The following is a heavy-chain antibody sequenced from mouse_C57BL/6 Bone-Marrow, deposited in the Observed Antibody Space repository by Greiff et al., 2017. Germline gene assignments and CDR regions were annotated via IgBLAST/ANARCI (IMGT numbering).Heavy chain of an antibody. V-gene: IGHV5-15*01. Sequence: EVMLVESGGGLVQPGGSLKLSCAASGFTFSDYGMAWVRQAPRKGPEWVAFLSNLAYSIYYADTVTGRCTVARENAKNTLYLEMSSLRSEDTAMYYCARRDYSSSPLDMDYWGQGTSVTVSS. CDR2: LSNLAYSI. J-gene: IGHJ4*01. D-gene: IGHD1-1*01. CDR1: GFTFSDYG. CDR3: ARRDYSSSPLDMDY.